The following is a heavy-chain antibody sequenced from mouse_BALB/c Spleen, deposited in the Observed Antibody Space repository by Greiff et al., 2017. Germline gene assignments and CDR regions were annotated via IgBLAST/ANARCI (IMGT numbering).Heavy chain of an antibody. Sequence: EVQRVESGGGLVQPGGSLKLSCAASGFTFSSYTMSWVRQTPEKRLEWVAYISNGGGSTYYPDTVKGRFTISRDNAKNTLYLQMSSLKSEDTAMYYCARQGLLGAMDYWGQGTSVTVSS. CDR3: ARQGLLGAMDY. CDR2: ISNGGGST. CDR1: GFTFSSYT. J-gene: IGHJ4*01. D-gene: IGHD2-13*01. V-gene: IGHV5-12-2*01.